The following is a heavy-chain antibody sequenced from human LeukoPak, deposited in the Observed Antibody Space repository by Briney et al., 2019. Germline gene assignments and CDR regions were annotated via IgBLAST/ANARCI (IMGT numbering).Heavy chain of an antibody. Sequence: PGGSLRLSCAASGFTFSSSDMNWVRQAPGKGLEWVSSISTSSSYIYYADSVKGRFTISRDNAKNTLYLQMNSLRAEDTAVYYCASLWSSGYSFDYWGQGTLVTVSS. CDR1: GFTFSSSD. CDR2: ISTSSSYI. CDR3: ASLWSSGYSFDY. V-gene: IGHV3-21*01. J-gene: IGHJ4*02. D-gene: IGHD3-22*01.